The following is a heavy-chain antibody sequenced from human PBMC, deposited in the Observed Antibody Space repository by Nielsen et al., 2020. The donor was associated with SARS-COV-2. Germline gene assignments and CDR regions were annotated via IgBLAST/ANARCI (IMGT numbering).Heavy chain of an antibody. V-gene: IGHV3-30-3*01. CDR3: ARETLDHTSSFVDH. CDR1: GFTFSTFP. D-gene: IGHD2-2*01. CDR2: ISYDGSNE. Sequence: GESLKISCAASGFTFSTFPMHWVRQAPGRGLEWMAIISYDGSNEHYADSVKGRFTVSRNNSKDTLYLQMNSLKPEDTAVYYCARETLDHTSSFVDHWGQGTLVTVSS. J-gene: IGHJ5*02.